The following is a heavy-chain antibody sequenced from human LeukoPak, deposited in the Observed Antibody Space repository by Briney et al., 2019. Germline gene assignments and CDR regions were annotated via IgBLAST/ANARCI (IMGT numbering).Heavy chain of an antibody. CDR2: INPNTGNT. J-gene: IGHJ6*03. CDR3: ARRAVGNSYYYSMDV. V-gene: IGHV1-8*03. CDR1: GYTFTGYY. Sequence: ASVKVSCKASGYTFTGYYIHWVRQAPGQGLEWMGWINPNTGNTGYAQKFQGRVTITRNTSISTAFMELSSLRSEDTAVYYCARRAVGNSYYYSMDVWGKGTTVTVSS. D-gene: IGHD6-19*01.